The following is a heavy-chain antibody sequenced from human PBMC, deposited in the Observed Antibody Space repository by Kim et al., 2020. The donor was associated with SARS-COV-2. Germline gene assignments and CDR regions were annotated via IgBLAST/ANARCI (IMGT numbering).Heavy chain of an antibody. Sequence: GGSLRLSCATSGFPFSAYDMNWVRQAPGKGLEWLSFITKSGTTIYYADSVKGRFTTSRDNAKNSLHPQMNSLKDEDTAVYHCVRDRMGGAFDIWGQGTLVTVSS. CDR3: VRDRMGGAFDI. D-gene: IGHD3-16*01. CDR2: ITKSGTTI. J-gene: IGHJ3*02. CDR1: GFPFSAYD. V-gene: IGHV3-48*02.